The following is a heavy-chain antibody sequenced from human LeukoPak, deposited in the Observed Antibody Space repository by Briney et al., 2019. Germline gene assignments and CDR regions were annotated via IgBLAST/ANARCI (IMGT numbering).Heavy chain of an antibody. V-gene: IGHV1-18*01. CDR3: ARDLWNFYDDSGYNRDFAS. D-gene: IGHD3-22*01. Sequence: AASVKVSCNATSRTIRVRQAPGQGLEWLGWIGTYGGDTYYAQTFHGRITVTTDTSTSTVYMELRNLRSDDTAVYYCARDLWNFYDDSGYNRDFASWGQGTLVTVSS. CDR1: TSR. J-gene: IGHJ5*01. CDR2: IGTYGGDT.